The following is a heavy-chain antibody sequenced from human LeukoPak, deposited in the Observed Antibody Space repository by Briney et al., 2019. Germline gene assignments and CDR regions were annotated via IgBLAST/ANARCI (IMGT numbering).Heavy chain of an antibody. V-gene: IGHV4-39*01. CDR1: GDSITNSGYS. CDR3: ARLPKRWLQSSSDY. D-gene: IGHD5-24*01. J-gene: IGHJ4*02. CDR2: IYYTGTT. Sequence: KASETLSLTCSVSGDSITNSGYSWAWMRQPPGNALEWIGSIYYTGTTYYNPSLKSRVTMSVDTSKNQFSLKLSSVTAADTAVYYCARLPKRWLQSSSDYWGQGTLVTVSS.